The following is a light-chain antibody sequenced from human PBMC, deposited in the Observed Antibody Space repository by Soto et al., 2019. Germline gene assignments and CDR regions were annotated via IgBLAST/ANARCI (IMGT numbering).Light chain of an antibody. Sequence: QPVLTQSPSASASLGASVKLTCTLSSGHSSYAIAWHQQQPEKGPRYLMKLNSDGSHSKGDGIPDRFSGSSSGAERYLTISSLQSEDKADYYCQTWGTGIGVFGGGTKLTVL. CDR3: QTWGTGIGV. V-gene: IGLV4-69*01. J-gene: IGLJ3*02. CDR1: SGHSSYA. CDR2: LNSDGSH.